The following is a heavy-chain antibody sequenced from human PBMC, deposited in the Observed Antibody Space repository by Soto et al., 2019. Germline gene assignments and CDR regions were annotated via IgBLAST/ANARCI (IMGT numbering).Heavy chain of an antibody. D-gene: IGHD1-1*01. Sequence: QVQLVQSGAEVKKPGASVKVSCKASGYTFTSYYMHWVRQAPGQGLEWMGIINPSGGSTSYAQKSQRRLTMTRDTSTSTVYIELSSLRSEDTAVYYCATLLLERRQGAFDIWGQGTMVTVSS. CDR3: ATLLLERRQGAFDI. CDR1: GYTFTSYY. CDR2: INPSGGST. J-gene: IGHJ3*02. V-gene: IGHV1-46*03.